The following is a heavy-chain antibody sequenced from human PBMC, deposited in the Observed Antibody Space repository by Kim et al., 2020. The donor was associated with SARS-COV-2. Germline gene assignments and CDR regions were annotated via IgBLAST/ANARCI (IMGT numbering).Heavy chain of an antibody. Sequence: ASVKVSCKAFGFTFLNYGFSWVRQAPGQGLEWMGWISPYNHNTNYAQGLQGRITLTTDSSTNTAYMELRSLRSDDTAMYYCARDRRSIAVSMEIDYWGQGTLVSVSS. J-gene: IGHJ4*02. D-gene: IGHD6-19*01. CDR3: ARDRRSIAVSMEIDY. CDR2: ISPYNHNT. CDR1: GFTFLNYG. V-gene: IGHV1-18*01.